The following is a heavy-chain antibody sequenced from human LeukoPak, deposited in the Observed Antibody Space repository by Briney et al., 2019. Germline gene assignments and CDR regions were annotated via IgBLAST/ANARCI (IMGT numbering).Heavy chain of an antibody. J-gene: IGHJ4*02. CDR2: IYNTLDT. CDR1: GDSIIGYY. V-gene: IGHV4-59*01. CDR3: ARRRYYDSTGYNHTYYFDY. D-gene: IGHD3-22*01. Sequence: PSETLSLTCTVSGDSIIGYYWSWIRQPPGKRLEWIGYIYNTLDTTYNPSLESRVTISLDMSNKQFSLRLSSVTAADTAVYYCARRRYYDSTGYNHTYYFDYWGQGILVTVSS.